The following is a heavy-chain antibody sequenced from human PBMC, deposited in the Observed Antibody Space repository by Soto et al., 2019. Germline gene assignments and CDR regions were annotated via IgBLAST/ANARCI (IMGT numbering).Heavy chain of an antibody. CDR1: GFSLSTTGLG. CDR2: IYWDDDK. Sequence: ITLKESGPTLVRPTQTLTLTCTFSGFSLSTTGLGVGWIRQPPGKALEWLALIYWDDDKRYSPSLKSRLTITKDTAKNEVILTMTNMDPVDTATYYWAQRRRDYGLGREGASYCDAWGQGTLVTVSS. J-gene: IGHJ5*02. D-gene: IGHD3-10*01. CDR3: AQRRRDYGLGREGASYCDA. V-gene: IGHV2-5*02.